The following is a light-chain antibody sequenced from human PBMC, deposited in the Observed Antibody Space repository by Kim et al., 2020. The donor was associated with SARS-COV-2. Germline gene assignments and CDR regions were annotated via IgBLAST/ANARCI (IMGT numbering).Light chain of an antibody. J-gene: IGLJ2*01. Sequence: QSALTQPASVSGSPGQSVTISCTGTSINVGSYNLVSWYQQYPGKAPKLMIYEGSKRPSGVSNRFSGSNFGNTASLTISGLQAEDEAEYYCCSYAGSTSHVVFGGGTQLTVL. CDR3: CSYAGSTSHVV. CDR1: SINVGSYNL. V-gene: IGLV2-23*01. CDR2: EGS.